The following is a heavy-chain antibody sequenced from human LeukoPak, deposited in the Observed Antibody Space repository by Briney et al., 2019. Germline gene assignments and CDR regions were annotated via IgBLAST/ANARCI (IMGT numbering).Heavy chain of an antibody. CDR2: VNLQGST. CDR1: GGSITQTNY. J-gene: IGHJ4*02. V-gene: IGHV4-4*02. Sequence: PSETLSLSCGVSGGSITQTNYWTWVRQPPGKGLEWLGEVNLQGSTNYNPSLMGRVAISVDTSENHVSLQLTSVTDAHTAVYYCAREGGPYRPIDYSGQGTLVTVSS. CDR3: AREGGPYRPIDY.